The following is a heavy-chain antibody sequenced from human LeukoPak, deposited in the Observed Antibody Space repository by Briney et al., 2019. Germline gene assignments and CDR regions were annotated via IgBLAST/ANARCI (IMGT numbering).Heavy chain of an antibody. V-gene: IGHV1-2*02. CDR1: GYTFTGYY. D-gene: IGHD6-6*01. Sequence: ASVKVSCKASGYTFTGYYMHWVRQAPGQGFEWMGWINPNTGDTSYALKFQGRVSMTRDTTISAAFMELTRLTSDDTAVYYCASYPSSSPPFDYWGQGTLVTVSS. CDR3: ASYPSSSPPFDY. J-gene: IGHJ4*02. CDR2: INPNTGDT.